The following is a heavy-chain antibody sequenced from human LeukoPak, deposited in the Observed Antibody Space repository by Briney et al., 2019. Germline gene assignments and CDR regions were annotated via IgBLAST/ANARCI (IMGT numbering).Heavy chain of an antibody. V-gene: IGHV3-30-3*01. CDR1: GFTFGSYV. D-gene: IGHD3-22*01. J-gene: IGHJ4*02. CDR2: ISYDGSNK. Sequence: GRSLRLFCAAAGFTFGSYVMGCASLAPGKWLGWVAVISYDGSNKYYADSVKGRFTISRDNSKNTLYLQMNSLRAEDTAVYYCARPYYYDSSGYYLDDWGQGTLVTVSS. CDR3: ARPYYYDSSGYYLDD.